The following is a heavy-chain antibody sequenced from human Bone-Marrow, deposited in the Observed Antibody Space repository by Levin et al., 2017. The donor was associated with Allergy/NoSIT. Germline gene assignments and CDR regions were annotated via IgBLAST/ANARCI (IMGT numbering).Heavy chain of an antibody. D-gene: IGHD2-2*01. CDR3: ARDHCSSTSCHAFSWFDP. CDR1: GASISSGASY. Sequence: LRLSCTVSGASISSGASYWSWIRQHPGKGLEWIGYIYDSGTTYYNPSLKSRVTMSVDTSKNQFSLKLSSVTAADTAVYFCARDHCSSTSCHAFSWFDPWGQGTLVTVSS. J-gene: IGHJ5*02. V-gene: IGHV4-31*03. CDR2: IYDSGTT.